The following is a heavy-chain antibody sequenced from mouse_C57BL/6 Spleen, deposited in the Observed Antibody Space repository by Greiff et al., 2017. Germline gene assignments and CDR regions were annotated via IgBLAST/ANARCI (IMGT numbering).Heavy chain of an antibody. CDR2: ISPGDGDT. CDR3: ARWYYGSSYYYAMDY. J-gene: IGHJ4*01. V-gene: IGHV1-82*01. Sequence: VQLQESGPELVKPGASVKISCKASGYAFSSSWMNWVKQRPGKGLEWIGRISPGDGDTNYNGKFKGKATLTADKSSSTAYMQLSSLTSEDSAVYFCARWYYGSSYYYAMDYWGQGTSVTVSS. CDR1: GYAFSSSW. D-gene: IGHD1-1*01.